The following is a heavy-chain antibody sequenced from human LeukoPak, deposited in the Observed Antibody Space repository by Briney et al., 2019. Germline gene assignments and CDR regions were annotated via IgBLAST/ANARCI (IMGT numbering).Heavy chain of an antibody. CDR1: GYTLTGYY. Sequence: ASVKVSCKASGYTLTGYYMHWVRQAPGQGLEWMGWMNPNSGGTKYAQKFQGRVTMTRDTSISTAYMELSRLRSDDTAVYYCARLADCSSSSCRSFDYWGQGTLVTVSS. D-gene: IGHD2-2*01. CDR3: ARLADCSSSSCRSFDY. J-gene: IGHJ4*02. CDR2: MNPNSGGT. V-gene: IGHV1-2*02.